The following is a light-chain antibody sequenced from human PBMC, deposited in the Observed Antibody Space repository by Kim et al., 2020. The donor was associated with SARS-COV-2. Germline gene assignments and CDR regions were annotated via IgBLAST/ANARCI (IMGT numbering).Light chain of an antibody. V-gene: IGLV2-14*03. CDR3: SSYSSRGAGV. J-gene: IGLJ3*02. Sequence: QSALTQPASVSGSPGQSITISCIGFSSDIGAYNYVSWFQQHPGEAPKLMIYDVTKWPSGISNRFSGSKSGNTASLTISGLQAEDEADYYCSSYSSRGAGVFGGGTQLTVL. CDR2: DVT. CDR1: SSDIGAYNY.